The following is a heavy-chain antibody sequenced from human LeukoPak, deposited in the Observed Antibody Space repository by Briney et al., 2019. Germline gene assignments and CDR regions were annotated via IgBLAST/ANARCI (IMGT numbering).Heavy chain of an antibody. CDR2: IQYDGSNE. CDR1: GFTFDDYG. J-gene: IGHJ6*03. V-gene: IGHV3-30*02. Sequence: GGSLRLSCAASGFTFDDYGMHWVRQAPGKGLEWVAYIQYDGSNEQYADSVKGRFSISRDSSKNILNLQMNSLRAEDTAVYYCAKDRCSNGIGCYYYYMDVWGKGTTVTIYS. D-gene: IGHD2-8*01. CDR3: AKDRCSNGIGCYYYYMDV.